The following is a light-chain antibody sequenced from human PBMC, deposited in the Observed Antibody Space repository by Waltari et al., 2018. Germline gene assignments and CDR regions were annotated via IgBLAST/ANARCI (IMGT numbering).Light chain of an antibody. CDR3: MQGTHWPWT. V-gene: IGKV2-30*02. CDR2: RVS. J-gene: IGKJ1*01. CDR1: QSLVHSDGNTY. Sequence: VVLTQSPLSLPVTLGQPASISCRSSQSLVHSDGNTYLNWLQQRPGQSPRRLFYRVSNRDSGVPDRFSGSGSGTDFTLKISRVEAEDVGVYYCMQGTHWPWTFGQGTKVEIK.